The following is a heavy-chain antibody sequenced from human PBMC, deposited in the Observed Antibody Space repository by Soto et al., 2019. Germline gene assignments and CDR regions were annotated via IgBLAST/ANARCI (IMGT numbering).Heavy chain of an antibody. Sequence: GGSLRLSCAASGFTLSSYAMSWVRQAPGKGLEWVSAISGSGGSTYYADSVKGRFTISRDNAKNSLYLQMNSLRAEDTAVYYCARDQPGYSYGYGLGYWGQGTLVTVSS. D-gene: IGHD5-18*01. CDR2: ISGSGGST. J-gene: IGHJ4*02. V-gene: IGHV3-23*01. CDR3: ARDQPGYSYGYGLGY. CDR1: GFTLSSYA.